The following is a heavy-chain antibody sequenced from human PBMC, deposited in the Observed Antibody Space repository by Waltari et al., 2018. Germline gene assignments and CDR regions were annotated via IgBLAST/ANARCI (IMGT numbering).Heavy chain of an antibody. CDR1: GGSISSYY. Sequence: QVQLQESGPGLVKPSETLSLTCTVSGGSISSYYWSWIRQPAGKGLEWIGRIYTSGSTNYNPSLKSRVTISVDKSKNQFSLKLSSVTAADTAVYYCAREPFYYYDSSGYHIFDLWGRGTLVTVSS. CDR2: IYTSGST. J-gene: IGHJ2*01. V-gene: IGHV4-4*07. D-gene: IGHD3-22*01. CDR3: AREPFYYYDSSGYHIFDL.